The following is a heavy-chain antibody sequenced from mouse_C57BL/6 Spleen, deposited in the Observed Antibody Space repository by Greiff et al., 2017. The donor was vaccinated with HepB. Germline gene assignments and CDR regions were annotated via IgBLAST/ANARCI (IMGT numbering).Heavy chain of an antibody. V-gene: IGHV5-17*01. D-gene: IGHD1-1*01. CDR2: ISSGSSTI. J-gene: IGHJ3*01. Sequence: EVKLVESGGGLVKPGGSLKLSCAASGFTFSDYGMHWVRQAPEKGLEWVAYISSGSSTIYYADTVKGRFTISRDNAKNTLFLQMTSLRSEDTAMYYCANGNYYGSSSFAYWGQGTLVTVSA. CDR3: ANGNYYGSSSFAY. CDR1: GFTFSDYG.